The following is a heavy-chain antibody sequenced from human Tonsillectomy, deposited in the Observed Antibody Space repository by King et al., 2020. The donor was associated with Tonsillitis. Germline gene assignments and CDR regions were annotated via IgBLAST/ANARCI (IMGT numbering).Heavy chain of an antibody. CDR2: INPSGGST. J-gene: IGHJ4*02. V-gene: IGHV1-46*03. D-gene: IGHD1-26*01. CDR3: VRWWGIVGAGDY. Sequence: VQLVESGAEVKKPGASVKVSCKASGYTLTDYYMHWVRQAPGQGLEWMGIINPSGGSTNYAQKFQGRVTMTRDTSTSTVYMQLSSLRSEDTAVYYCVRWWGIVGAGDYWGQGTLVTVSS. CDR1: GYTLTDYY.